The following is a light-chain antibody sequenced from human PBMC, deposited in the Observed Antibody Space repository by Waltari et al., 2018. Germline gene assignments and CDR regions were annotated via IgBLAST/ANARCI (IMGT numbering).Light chain of an antibody. V-gene: IGKV1-5*03. Sequence: DIQMTQSPSTLSASVGDRVVIPCRASQRISSWLAWYQQKPAKAPQLLIFKTSVLETGVPSRFSGSGSGTEFAHTISSLQPEDFATYDCQQYETYPYTFGQGTKLEIK. CDR2: KTS. CDR1: QRISSW. CDR3: QQYETYPYT. J-gene: IGKJ2*01.